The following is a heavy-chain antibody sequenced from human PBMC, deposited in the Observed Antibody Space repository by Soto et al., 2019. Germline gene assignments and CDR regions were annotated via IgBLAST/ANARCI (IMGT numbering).Heavy chain of an antibody. D-gene: IGHD6-19*01. CDR3: ARVYGSGWSRDGYFDY. CDR2: IIPILGIA. Sequence: QVQLVQSGAEVKKPGSSVKVSCKASGGTFSSYTISWVRQAPGQGLEWMGRIIPILGIANYAQKFQGRVTIPADKSTSTAYMELSSLRSEDTAVYYCARVYGSGWSRDGYFDYWGQGTLVTVSS. CDR1: GGTFSSYT. V-gene: IGHV1-69*02. J-gene: IGHJ4*02.